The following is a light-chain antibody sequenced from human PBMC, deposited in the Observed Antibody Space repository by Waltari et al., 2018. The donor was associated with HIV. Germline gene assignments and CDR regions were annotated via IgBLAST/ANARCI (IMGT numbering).Light chain of an antibody. Sequence: QAVVTQEPSLTVSPGGTVTLPCASSTGAVAIGHSPFWFQQQPGQAPKTLIYETNENHSWTPARFSGSLLGGKSALTLSGAQPEDEADYYCLLSYSETDVLFGGGTKLTVL. CDR3: LLSYSETDVL. J-gene: IGLJ2*01. CDR1: TGAVAIGHS. CDR2: ETN. V-gene: IGLV7-46*01.